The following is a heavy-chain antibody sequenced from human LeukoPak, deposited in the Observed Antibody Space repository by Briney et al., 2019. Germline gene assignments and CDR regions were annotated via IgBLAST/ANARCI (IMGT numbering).Heavy chain of an antibody. CDR3: ARMTPDSPSFDY. Sequence: SGPALVKPTQTLTLTCTFSGFSLSTPEMCVTWIRQPPGKALEWLARIDWDDDKFYSPSLRTRLTISKDTPKNQVVLRLTNMDPVDTGTYYCARMTPDSPSFDYWGQGALITVSS. CDR2: IDWDDDK. D-gene: IGHD2-15*01. CDR1: GFSLSTPEMC. V-gene: IGHV2-70*17. J-gene: IGHJ4*02.